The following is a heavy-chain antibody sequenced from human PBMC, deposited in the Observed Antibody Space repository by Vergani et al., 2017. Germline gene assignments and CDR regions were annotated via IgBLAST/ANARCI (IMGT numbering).Heavy chain of an antibody. J-gene: IGHJ4*02. CDR3: VKDHPVFDE. CDR2: IQKDGIDK. Sequence: QVQLVESGGGVVQPGESLRLSCAASGFPFITYVIHSFRQAPGKGLGWVAFIQKDGIDKFYADSVRGRFTISRDISKNTLYLEMNSLSAEDTALYHGVKDHPVFDEWGRGTLVSVS. CDR1: GFPFITYV. V-gene: IGHV3-30*02.